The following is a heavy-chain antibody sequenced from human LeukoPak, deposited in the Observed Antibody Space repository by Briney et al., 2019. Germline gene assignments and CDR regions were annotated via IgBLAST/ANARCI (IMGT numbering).Heavy chain of an antibody. Sequence: GGSLRLSCAASGFTFSDYYMSWIRQAPGKGLEWISYISTSSSYTNYADSVKGRFTISRDNAKSSLYLQMNSLRAEDTAVYYCARVSSYGSTHPDYWGQGTLVTVSS. CDR2: ISTSSSYT. CDR3: ARVSSYGSTHPDY. J-gene: IGHJ4*02. CDR1: GFTFSDYY. V-gene: IGHV3-11*06. D-gene: IGHD5-18*01.